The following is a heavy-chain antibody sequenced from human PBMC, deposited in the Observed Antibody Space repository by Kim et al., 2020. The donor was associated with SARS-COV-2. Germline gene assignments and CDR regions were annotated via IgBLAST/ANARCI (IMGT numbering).Heavy chain of an antibody. J-gene: IGHJ5*02. D-gene: IGHD2-21*01. Sequence: SETLSLTCAVYGGSFSGYYWSWIRQPPGKGLEWIGEINHSGSTNYNPSLKSRVTISVDTSKNQFSLKLSSVTAADTAVYYCARGRGNSRKYGPRGWFDPWGQGTLVTVSS. CDR3: ARGRGNSRKYGPRGWFDP. CDR2: INHSGST. V-gene: IGHV4-34*01. CDR1: GGSFSGYY.